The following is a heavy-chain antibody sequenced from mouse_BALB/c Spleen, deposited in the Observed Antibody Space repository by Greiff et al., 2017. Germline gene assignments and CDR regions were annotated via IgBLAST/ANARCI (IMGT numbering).Heavy chain of an antibody. CDR2: ISYDGSN. D-gene: IGHD2-1*01. Sequence: EVKLQESGPGLVKPSQSLSLTCSVTGYSITSGYYWNWIRQFPGNKLEWMGYISYDGSNNYNPSLKNRISITRDTSKNQFFLKLNSVTTEDTATYYCARDGNSHFDYWGQGTTLTVSS. CDR3: ARDGNSHFDY. V-gene: IGHV3-6*02. CDR1: GYSITSGYY. J-gene: IGHJ2*01.